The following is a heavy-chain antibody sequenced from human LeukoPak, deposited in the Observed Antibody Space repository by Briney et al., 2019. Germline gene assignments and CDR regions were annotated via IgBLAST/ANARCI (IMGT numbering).Heavy chain of an antibody. Sequence: ASVKVSCKASGGIFSSFVISWVRQAPGQGLEYMGGIIPIFGTANHAQKFQGGVTITTDESTSTAYMELSSLRSEDTAVYYCARDRHIAARLGSGNAFDIWGQGTMVTVSS. V-gene: IGHV1-69*05. CDR3: ARDRHIAARLGSGNAFDI. D-gene: IGHD6-6*01. J-gene: IGHJ3*02. CDR2: IIPIFGTA. CDR1: GGIFSSFV.